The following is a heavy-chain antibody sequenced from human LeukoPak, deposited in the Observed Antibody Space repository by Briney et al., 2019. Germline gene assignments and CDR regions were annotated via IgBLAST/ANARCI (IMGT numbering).Heavy chain of an antibody. CDR3: ASSRDNVWGSYLGAFDY. CDR1: GGSISSTSYY. D-gene: IGHD3-16*02. Sequence: PSETLSLTCTVSGGSISSTSYYWGWIRQPPGKGLEWIGNIFYSGSTYYNPSLESRVTISVDTSKNQFSLKLRSVTAADTAVYYCASSRDNVWGSYLGAFDYWGQGTLVTVSS. J-gene: IGHJ4*02. CDR2: IFYSGST. V-gene: IGHV4-39*07.